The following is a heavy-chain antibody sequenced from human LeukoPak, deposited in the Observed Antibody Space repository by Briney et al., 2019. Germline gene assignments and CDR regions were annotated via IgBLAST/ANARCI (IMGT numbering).Heavy chain of an antibody. V-gene: IGHV4-59*01. CDR3: ARGRRYFDY. Sequence: SETLSLTCTVSGGSINSYSWTWIRQPPGKGLEWIGFVYYSGSTNCNPSLKSRVTISVDTSKTQFSLKLSSVTAADTAVCYCARGRRYFDYWGQGTLVTVSS. CDR2: VYYSGST. CDR1: GGSINSYS. J-gene: IGHJ4*02.